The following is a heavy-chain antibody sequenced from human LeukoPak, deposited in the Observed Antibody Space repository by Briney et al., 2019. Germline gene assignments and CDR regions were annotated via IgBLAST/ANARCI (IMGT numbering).Heavy chain of an antibody. CDR1: RFTFSSYS. V-gene: IGHV3-48*04. D-gene: IGHD6-19*01. CDR2: ISSSGSIT. Sequence: GGSLRLSCAASRFTFSSYSMNWVRQAPGKGLEGVSYISSSGSITYYADSVKGRFTISRDNAKKSLYLQMNSLRAEDTAVYYCARIAVTGMWYFDYWGQGTQVTVSS. CDR3: ARIAVTGMWYFDY. J-gene: IGHJ4*02.